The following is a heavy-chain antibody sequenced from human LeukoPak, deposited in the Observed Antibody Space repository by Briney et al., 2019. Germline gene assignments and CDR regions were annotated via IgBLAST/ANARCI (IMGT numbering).Heavy chain of an antibody. J-gene: IGHJ4*02. V-gene: IGHV1-69*02. CDR1: GGTFSSYT. CDR3: ASSITMIVVAGRAFDY. Sequence: ASVKVSCKASGGTFSSYTISWVRQAPGQGLEWMGRIIPILGIANYAQKFQGRVTITTDESTSTAYMELSSLRSEDTAVYYCASSITMIVVAGRAFDYWGQGTLVTVSS. D-gene: IGHD3-22*01. CDR2: IIPILGIA.